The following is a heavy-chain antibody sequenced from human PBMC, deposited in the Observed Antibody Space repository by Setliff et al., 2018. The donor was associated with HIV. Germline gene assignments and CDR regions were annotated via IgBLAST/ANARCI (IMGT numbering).Heavy chain of an antibody. D-gene: IGHD7-27*01. V-gene: IGHV3-49*04. Sequence: PGGSLRLSCAASGFTFSSYAMVWVRQAPGKGLEWVGLVRGIAYGGTTEYAASVRGRFTISRDDSKSIAYLQMNSLKTEDTAVYYCTRSNWGSTPDFDYWGQGTMVTVSS. CDR3: TRSNWGSTPDFDY. J-gene: IGHJ4*02. CDR1: GFTFSSYA. CDR2: VRGIAYGGTT.